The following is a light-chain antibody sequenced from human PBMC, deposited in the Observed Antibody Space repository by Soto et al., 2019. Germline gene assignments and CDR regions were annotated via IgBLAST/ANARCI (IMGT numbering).Light chain of an antibody. CDR3: QHYDTLRWT. Sequence: ETVVTQSPGTLSLSXGERATXSCXASQSVSSSYLAWYQQKPGQAPRLLIYGASSRATGIPDRFSGRGTGTDFSLTISRLEPEAFAVYYCQHYDTLRWTFGRGTKLDI. CDR1: QSVSSSY. J-gene: IGKJ1*01. CDR2: GAS. V-gene: IGKV3-20*01.